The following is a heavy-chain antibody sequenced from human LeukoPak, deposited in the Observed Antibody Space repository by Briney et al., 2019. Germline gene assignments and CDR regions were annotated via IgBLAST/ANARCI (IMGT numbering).Heavy chain of an antibody. J-gene: IGHJ4*02. Sequence: GGSLRLSCAASGFTFSSYAMHWVRQAPGEGLEWVAVISYNGSNKYYADSVKGRFTISRDNSKNTLYLQMNSLRAEDTAVYYCARAEVGYCSSSRCRQVDYWGQGTLVTVSS. CDR1: GFTFSSYA. CDR3: ARAEVGYCSSSRCRQVDY. CDR2: ISYNGSNK. D-gene: IGHD2-2*01. V-gene: IGHV3-30-3*01.